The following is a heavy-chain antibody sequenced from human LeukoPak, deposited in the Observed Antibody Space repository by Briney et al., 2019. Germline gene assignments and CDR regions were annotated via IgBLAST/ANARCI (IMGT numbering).Heavy chain of an antibody. Sequence: GGSLRLSCAASGFTFDDYAMHWVRQAPGKGLEWVSGISWNSGSIGYADSVKGRFTSSRDNAKNSLYLQMNSLRAEDTALYYCAKDSSNCGGDWYQSYYYGMDGWGQGTTVAVSS. D-gene: IGHD2-21*02. J-gene: IGHJ6*02. CDR2: ISWNSGSI. CDR1: GFTFDDYA. V-gene: IGHV3-9*01. CDR3: AKDSSNCGGDWYQSYYYGMDG.